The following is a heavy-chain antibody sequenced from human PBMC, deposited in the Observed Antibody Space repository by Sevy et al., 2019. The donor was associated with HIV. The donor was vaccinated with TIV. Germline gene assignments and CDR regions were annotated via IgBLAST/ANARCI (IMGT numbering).Heavy chain of an antibody. CDR3: ASAPTKNIEGPTR. CDR2: IHHFGYT. J-gene: IGHJ4*02. V-gene: IGHV4-4*02. CDR1: GVSISSDNW. Sequence: SETLSLTCAVSGVSISSDNWWNWVRQPPGNGLEWIGQIHHFGYTNYNLSLKSRVTVSMDKSSNYFSLNLTSVTAADTAVYYCASAPTKNIEGPTRWGQGILVTVSS.